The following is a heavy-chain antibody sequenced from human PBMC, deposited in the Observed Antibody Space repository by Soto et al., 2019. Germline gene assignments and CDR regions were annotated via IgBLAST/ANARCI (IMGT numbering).Heavy chain of an antibody. Sequence: PGESLKISCKGSGYSFTSYWIGWVRQMPGKGLEWMGIIYPGDSDTRYSPSFQGQVTISADKSISTAYLQWSSLKASDTAMYYCARAPRSVTMVRGVLDPWGQGTLVTVSS. CDR3: ARAPRSVTMVRGVLDP. J-gene: IGHJ5*02. CDR2: IYPGDSDT. V-gene: IGHV5-51*01. CDR1: GYSFTSYW. D-gene: IGHD3-10*01.